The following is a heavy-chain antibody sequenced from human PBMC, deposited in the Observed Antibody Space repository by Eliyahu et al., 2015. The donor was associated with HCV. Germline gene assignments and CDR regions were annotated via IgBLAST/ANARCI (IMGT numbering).Heavy chain of an antibody. D-gene: IGHD3-16*01. CDR2: ISYDGSNK. V-gene: IGHV3-30*18. CDR1: XFTXSTYG. J-gene: IGHJ2*01. CDR3: AKLGDTGHWYFDL. Sequence: QVQLVESGGXVVQPXXSLILXCAXSXFTXSTYGMHWVRQAPGKGLEWVAVISYDGSNKYYADSVKGRFTISRDNSKNTLYLQMNSLRAEDTAVYYCAKLGDTGHWYFDLWGRGTLVTVSS.